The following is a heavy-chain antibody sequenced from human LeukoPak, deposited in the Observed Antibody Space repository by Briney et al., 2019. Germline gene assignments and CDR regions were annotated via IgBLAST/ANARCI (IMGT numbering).Heavy chain of an antibody. CDR3: ARGKREVLNTRVFDY. Sequence: SGGSLRLSCSASGFTFSSYAIHWVRQVPGKGLEYVSGISSNGDTTYYADSVKGRFTISRDNSKNTVYLQMSSLRAEDTAVYYCARGKREVLNTRVFDYWGQGTLVTVSS. V-gene: IGHV3-64D*06. CDR2: ISSNGDTT. CDR1: GFTFSSYA. D-gene: IGHD1-26*01. J-gene: IGHJ4*02.